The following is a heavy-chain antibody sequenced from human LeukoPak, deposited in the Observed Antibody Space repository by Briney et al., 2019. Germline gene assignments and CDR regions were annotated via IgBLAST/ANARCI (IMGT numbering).Heavy chain of an antibody. J-gene: IGHJ4*02. CDR3: ATDLGRTLEPKGDY. CDR1: GYTFTSYA. Sequence: ASVKVSCKASGYTFTSYAMHWVRQAPGQRLEWMGWINAGNGNTKYSQKFQGRVTMTEDTSTDTAYMELSSLRSEDTAVYYCATDLGRTLEPKGDYWGQGTLVTVSS. D-gene: IGHD1-14*01. V-gene: IGHV1-3*01. CDR2: INAGNGNT.